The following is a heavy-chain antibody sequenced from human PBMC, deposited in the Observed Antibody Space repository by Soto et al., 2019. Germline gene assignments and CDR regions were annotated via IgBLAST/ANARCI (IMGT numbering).Heavy chain of an antibody. D-gene: IGHD3-22*01. CDR1: GFTFSSYS. CDR2: ISSSSSYI. CDR3: ARVNYYDSSGYYRPPAY. V-gene: IGHV3-21*01. Sequence: GALRLSCAASGFTFSSYSMNWVRQAPGKGLEWVSSISSSSSYIYYADSVKGRFTISRDNAKNSLYLQMNSLRAEDTAVYYCARVNYYDSSGYYRPPAYWGQGTLVTVPQ. J-gene: IGHJ4*02.